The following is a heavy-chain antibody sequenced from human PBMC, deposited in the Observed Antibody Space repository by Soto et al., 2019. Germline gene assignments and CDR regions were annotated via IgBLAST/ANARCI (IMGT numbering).Heavy chain of an antibody. CDR2: INSDGSST. CDR1: GFTFSSYW. Sequence: EVQLVESGGGLVQPGGSLRLSCAASGFTFSSYWMHWVRQAPGKGLVWVSRINSDGSSTSYADSVKGRFTISRDNAKNTLYLQMNSLRAEDTAVYYCVRCYGDYEDLDYWGQGTLVTVSS. D-gene: IGHD4-17*01. V-gene: IGHV3-74*01. J-gene: IGHJ4*02. CDR3: VRCYGDYEDLDY.